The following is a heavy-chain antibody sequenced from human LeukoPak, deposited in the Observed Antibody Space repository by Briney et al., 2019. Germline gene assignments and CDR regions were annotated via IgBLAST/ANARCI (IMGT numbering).Heavy chain of an antibody. J-gene: IGHJ4*02. V-gene: IGHV3-30*03. CDR1: GFTFSSYG. D-gene: IGHD6-19*01. Sequence: PGGSLRLSCAASGFTFSSYGMHWVRQAPGKGLEWVAVISYDGSNKNYADSVKGRFTISRDNSKNTLYLQMNSLRAEDTAVYYCAGGMGIAVSKLPDYWGQGTLVTVSS. CDR3: AGGMGIAVSKLPDY. CDR2: ISYDGSNK.